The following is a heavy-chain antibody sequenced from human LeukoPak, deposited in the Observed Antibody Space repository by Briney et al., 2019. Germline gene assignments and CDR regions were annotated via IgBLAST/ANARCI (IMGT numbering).Heavy chain of an antibody. CDR1: GYTLTELS. Sequence: GASVKVSCKVSGYTLTELSMHWVRQAPGKGLEWMGGFDPEDGETIYAQKFQGRVTMTRDTSISTAYMELSRLRSDDTAVYYCARDQDMELRSYYYYYMDVWGKGTTVTVSS. CDR3: ARDQDMELRSYYYYYMDV. J-gene: IGHJ6*03. D-gene: IGHD2-8*02. V-gene: IGHV1-24*01. CDR2: FDPEDGET.